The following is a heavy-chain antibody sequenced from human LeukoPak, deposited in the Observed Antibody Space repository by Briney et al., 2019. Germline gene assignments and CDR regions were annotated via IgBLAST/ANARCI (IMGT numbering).Heavy chain of an antibody. V-gene: IGHV3-9*01. CDR3: AKVSEYSSGWYFVDY. Sequence: GRSLRLSCAASGFTFDDYAMHWVRQVPGKGLEWVSGISWNSGSIGYADSVKGRFTISRDNAKNSLYLQMNSLRAEDTALYYCAKVSEYSSGWYFVDYWGQGTLVTVSS. D-gene: IGHD6-19*01. CDR2: ISWNSGSI. CDR1: GFTFDDYA. J-gene: IGHJ4*02.